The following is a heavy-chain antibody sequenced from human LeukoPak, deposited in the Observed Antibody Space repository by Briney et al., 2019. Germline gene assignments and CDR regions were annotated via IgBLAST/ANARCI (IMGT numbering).Heavy chain of an antibody. D-gene: IGHD5-12*01. J-gene: IGHJ4*02. CDR2: ISAYNGNT. Sequence: ASVKVSCKASGYTFTNHGISWVRQAPGQGLEWMGWISAYNGNTYYAQKFQGRVTMTTDTSTSTAFMDLRSLRSDDTAVYYCARDTTTHFDYWGQGTPVTVSS. V-gene: IGHV1-18*01. CDR3: ARDTTTHFDY. CDR1: GYTFTNHG.